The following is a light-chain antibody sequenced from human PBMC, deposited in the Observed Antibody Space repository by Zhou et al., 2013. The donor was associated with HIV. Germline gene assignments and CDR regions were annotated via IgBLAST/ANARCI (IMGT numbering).Light chain of an antibody. CDR1: QSISGY. CDR3: QQTYSTPMCS. J-gene: IGKJ2*04. V-gene: IGKV1-39*01. Sequence: DIQMTQSPSSLSASVGDTVTITCRASQSISGYLNWYQQKPGKAPMLLIYAASSLQSGVPSRFSGSGSGTDFTLTISSLQPEDFATYYCQQTYSTPMCSFGQGTKLEIK. CDR2: AAS.